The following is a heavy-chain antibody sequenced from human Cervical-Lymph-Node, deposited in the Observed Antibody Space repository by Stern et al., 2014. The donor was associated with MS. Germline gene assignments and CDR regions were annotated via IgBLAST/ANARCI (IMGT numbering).Heavy chain of an antibody. CDR1: GGTFSDYA. V-gene: IGHV1-69*01. Sequence: VQLVESGAEVTTPGSSVKVSCKASGGTFSDYAISWVRQPPGPGLEWLGGIIPIFGSTDYAQNFQGRVTITADESTTTAYMDLSSLRSEDTAVYYCARGAYCGGDCYWGWFDSWGQGTLVTVSS. J-gene: IGHJ5*01. CDR2: IIPIFGST. CDR3: ARGAYCGGDCYWGWFDS. D-gene: IGHD2-21*02.